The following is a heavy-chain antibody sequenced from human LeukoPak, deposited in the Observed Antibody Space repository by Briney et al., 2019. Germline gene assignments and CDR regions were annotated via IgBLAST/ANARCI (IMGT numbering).Heavy chain of an antibody. V-gene: IGHV3-30*18. CDR2: ISYDGSNK. D-gene: IGHD3-10*01. Sequence: PGGSLRLSCAASGFTFSSYSMNWVRQAPGKGLEWVTVISYDGSNKYYADSVKGRFTISRDNSKNTLYLQMNSLRAEDTAVYYCAKDRRFGELLYYFDYWGQGTLVTVSS. CDR3: AKDRRFGELLYYFDY. J-gene: IGHJ4*02. CDR1: GFTFSSYS.